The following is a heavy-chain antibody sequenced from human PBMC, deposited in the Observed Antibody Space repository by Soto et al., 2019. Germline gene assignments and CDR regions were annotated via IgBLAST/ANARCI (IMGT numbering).Heavy chain of an antibody. Sequence: EVQLLESGGASVQPGGSVRLSCVVSGFAFSRYGISWVRQAPGKGLEWVAHISGSGYSINYAESVKGRFTISRDNSKGTLYLQMYSLTVEDTALYYCSKFGPGADYWGQGTLVTVSS. CDR3: SKFGPGADY. J-gene: IGHJ4*02. V-gene: IGHV3-23*01. CDR1: GFAFSRYG. CDR2: ISGSGYSI. D-gene: IGHD3-3*01.